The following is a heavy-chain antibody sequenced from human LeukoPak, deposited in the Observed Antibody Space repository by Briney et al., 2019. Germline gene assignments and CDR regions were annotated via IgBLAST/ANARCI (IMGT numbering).Heavy chain of an antibody. CDR1: GFTFSSYA. CDR2: ISGSGGST. Sequence: PGGSLRLSCAASGFTFSSYAMSWVRQAPEKGLEWVSAISGSGGSTYYADSVKGRFTISRDNSKNTLYLQMNSLRAEDTAVYYCAKRVVVVIKEYYFDYWGQGTLVTVSS. CDR3: AKRVVVVIKEYYFDY. V-gene: IGHV3-23*01. J-gene: IGHJ4*02. D-gene: IGHD3-22*01.